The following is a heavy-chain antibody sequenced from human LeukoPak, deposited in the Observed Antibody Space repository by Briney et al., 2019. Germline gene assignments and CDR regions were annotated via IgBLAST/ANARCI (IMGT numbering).Heavy chain of an antibody. V-gene: IGHV3-7*01. D-gene: IGHD3-22*01. Sequence: PGGSLRLSCAASGFTFSSYWMSWVRQAPGKGLEWVANIKQDGSEKYYVDSVMGRFTISRDNAKNSLYLQMNSLRAEDTAVYYCARDPVPYYYDSSGYYPWGQGTLVTVSS. CDR3: ARDPVPYYYDSSGYYP. CDR1: GFTFSSYW. J-gene: IGHJ5*02. CDR2: IKQDGSEK.